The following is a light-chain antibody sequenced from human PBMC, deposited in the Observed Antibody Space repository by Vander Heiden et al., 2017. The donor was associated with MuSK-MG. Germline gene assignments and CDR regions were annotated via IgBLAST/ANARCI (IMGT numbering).Light chain of an antibody. CDR1: SSDVGDYNY. Sequence: QSALTQPRSVSGSPGQSVTISCTGSSSDVGDYNYVSWYQLHPGKAPNLLIYDVTQRPSGVPDRFSGSKSGNTASLTVSGLRAEDEADYFCCSYAGRYTVVFGGGTKLTVL. CDR2: DVT. J-gene: IGLJ2*01. V-gene: IGLV2-11*01. CDR3: CSYAGRYTVV.